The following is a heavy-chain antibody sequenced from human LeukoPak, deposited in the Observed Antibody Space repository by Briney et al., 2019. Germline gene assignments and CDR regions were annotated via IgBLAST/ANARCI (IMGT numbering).Heavy chain of an antibody. V-gene: IGHV4-59*01. D-gene: IGHD1-7*01. CDR1: GGSISSYY. J-gene: IGHJ6*02. CDR2: IYYSGST. CDR3: ARVQIITGTTYYYYGMDV. Sequence: SETLSLTCTVSGGSISSYYWSWIRQPPGKGLEWIGYIYYSGSTNYNPSLKSRVTISVDTSKNQFSLKLSSVTAADTAVYYCARVQIITGTTYYYYGMDVWGQGTTVTVSS.